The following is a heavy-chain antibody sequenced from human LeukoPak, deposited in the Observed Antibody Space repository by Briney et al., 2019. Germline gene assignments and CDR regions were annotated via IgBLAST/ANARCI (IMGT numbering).Heavy chain of an antibody. D-gene: IGHD2-2*01. V-gene: IGHV4-4*07. CDR1: GGSISSYY. CDR3: ARDRRSVVPAAVMANWYFDL. CDR2: IYTSGST. J-gene: IGHJ2*01. Sequence: SETLSLTCTVSGGSISSYYWSWIRQPAGKGLEWIERIYTSGSTNYNPSLKSRVTMSVDTSKNQFSLKLSSVTAADTAVYYCARDRRSVVPAAVMANWYFDLWGRGTLVTVSS.